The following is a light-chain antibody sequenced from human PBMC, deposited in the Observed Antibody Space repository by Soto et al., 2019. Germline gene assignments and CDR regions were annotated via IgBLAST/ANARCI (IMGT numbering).Light chain of an antibody. CDR3: EYYGSSIT. Sequence: EIELTQSPGTLSLSPGERATLACRASQSVSNNYLAWYQQKPGQAPRLLIYGASNRATGIPDRFSGSGSGTDFTLTFSRLEPEDFAVYYCEYYGSSITFGGGTKVDIK. CDR1: QSVSNNY. V-gene: IGKV3-20*01. CDR2: GAS. J-gene: IGKJ4*01.